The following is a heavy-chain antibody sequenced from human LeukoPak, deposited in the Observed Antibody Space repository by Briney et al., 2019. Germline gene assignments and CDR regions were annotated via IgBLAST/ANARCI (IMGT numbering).Heavy chain of an antibody. D-gene: IGHD3-22*01. CDR1: GFTFSSYG. V-gene: IGHV3-30*18. CDR3: AKCSAYYFDSSLSDYFDS. Sequence: GGSLRLSCAASGFTFSSYGMHWVRQAPGKGLEWVAVISYDGSNKYYADSVKGRFTISKDNSKNTMYLQMNSLRAEDTAVYYCAKCSAYYFDSSLSDYFDSWGQGTLVTVSS. CDR2: ISYDGSNK. J-gene: IGHJ4*02.